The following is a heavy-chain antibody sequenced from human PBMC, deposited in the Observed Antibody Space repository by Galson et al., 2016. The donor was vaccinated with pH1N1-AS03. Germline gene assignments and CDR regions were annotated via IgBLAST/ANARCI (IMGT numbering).Heavy chain of an antibody. J-gene: IGHJ6*02. Sequence: KVSCKASGGDFRSFAINWMRQAPGQGLEWMGGIIPSLSTPVYAQQFQGRVSITADDSTYTVFMEVNRLTSEDTAVYYCARFDGNFDVWRGRFYYGMDVWGQGTTVKVSS. CDR3: ARFDGNFDVWRGRFYYGMDV. V-gene: IGHV1-69*01. D-gene: IGHD3-3*01. CDR2: IIPSLSTP. CDR1: GGDFRSFA.